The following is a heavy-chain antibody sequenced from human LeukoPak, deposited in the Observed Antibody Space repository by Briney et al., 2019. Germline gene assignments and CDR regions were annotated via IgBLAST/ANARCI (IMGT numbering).Heavy chain of an antibody. CDR1: GFSFSNSW. CDR3: ARSPDHGGSYYPD. D-gene: IGHD1-26*01. V-gene: IGHV3-74*01. Sequence: GGSLRLSCAASGFSFSNSWMYWVRQGPGKGPVWVSRIKRDGTRIEYADSVKGRFTISRDNAKKTLFLQMSSLRVEDTAVYYCARSPDHGGSYYPDWGQGTRVIVSS. J-gene: IGHJ4*02. CDR2: IKRDGTRI.